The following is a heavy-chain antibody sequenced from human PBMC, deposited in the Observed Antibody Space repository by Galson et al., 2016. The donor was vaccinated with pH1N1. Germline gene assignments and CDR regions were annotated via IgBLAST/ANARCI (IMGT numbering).Heavy chain of an antibody. CDR3: ILMSRGNALNM. J-gene: IGHJ3*02. D-gene: IGHD3-10*01. CDR1: GYIFTNYY. V-gene: IGHV1-2*02. CDR2: INPNSGGT. Sequence: SVKVSRKASGYIFTNYYIHWVRQAPGQGLEWMGWINPNSGGTKFPQKFQGRVTMTRDTSITTAYMDLSSLRSDDTAVYYCILMSRGNALNMWGQGTMVAVSS.